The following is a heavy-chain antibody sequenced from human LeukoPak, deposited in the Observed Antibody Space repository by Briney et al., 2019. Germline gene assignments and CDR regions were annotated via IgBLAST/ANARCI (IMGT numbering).Heavy chain of an antibody. CDR2: ISVSGGTT. CDR1: GFTFSSYA. CDR3: SKDSRYCSSTGCYAEFDY. J-gene: IGHJ4*02. V-gene: IGHV3-23*01. D-gene: IGHD2-2*01. Sequence: GGSLRLSCAASGFTFSSYAMSWVRQAPGKGPEWVSAISVSGGTTYFADSVKGRFPISRDNSKNTLFLKMNSLRAEDTAVYYCSKDSRYCSSTGCYAEFDYWGQGTLVTVSS.